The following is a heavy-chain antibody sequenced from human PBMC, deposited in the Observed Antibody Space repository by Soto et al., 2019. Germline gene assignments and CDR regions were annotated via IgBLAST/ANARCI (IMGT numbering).Heavy chain of an antibody. CDR1: GGTFSSYA. CDR3: ARDLPPDYGSGSYPGWFAP. CDR2: IIPIFGTA. Sequence: QVQLVQSGAEVKKPGSSVKVSCKASGGTFSSYAISWVRQAPGQGLEWMGGIIPIFGTANYAQKFQGRVTITADESTSTDYMELSSLRSEDTAVYYCARDLPPDYGSGSYPGWFAPWGQGTLVTVSS. D-gene: IGHD3-10*01. J-gene: IGHJ5*02. V-gene: IGHV1-69*01.